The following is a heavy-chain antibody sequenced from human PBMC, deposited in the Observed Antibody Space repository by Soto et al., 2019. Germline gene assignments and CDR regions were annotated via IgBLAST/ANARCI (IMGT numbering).Heavy chain of an antibody. V-gene: IGHV3-53*01. J-gene: IGHJ4*02. D-gene: IGHD3-22*01. CDR2: IYSGGST. CDR3: ARGSYYDSSGYYSNFDY. Sequence: LRLSCAASGFTVSSNYMSWVRQAPGKGLEWVSVIYSGGSTYYADSVKGRFTISRDNSKNTLYLQMNSLRAEDTAVYYCARGSYYDSSGYYSNFDYWGQGTLVTVSS. CDR1: GFTVSSNY.